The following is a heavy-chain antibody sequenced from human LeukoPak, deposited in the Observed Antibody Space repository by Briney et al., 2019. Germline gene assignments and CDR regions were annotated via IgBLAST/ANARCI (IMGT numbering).Heavy chain of an antibody. CDR3: ARASGQLVKSDFDY. D-gene: IGHD6-13*01. CDR2: ISYDGSNK. Sequence: SGXTFSSYAMHWVRQAPGRGLEWVALISYDGSNKYYADSVKGRFTISRDNSKNTLYLQMNSLRAEDTAVYYCARASGQLVKSDFDYWGQGTLVTVSS. V-gene: IGHV3-30*04. CDR1: GXTFSSYA. J-gene: IGHJ4*02.